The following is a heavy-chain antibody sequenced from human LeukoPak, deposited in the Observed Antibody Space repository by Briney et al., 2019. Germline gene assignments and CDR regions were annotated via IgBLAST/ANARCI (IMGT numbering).Heavy chain of an antibody. V-gene: IGHV1-69*04. J-gene: IGHJ3*02. CDR3: ARENTVTTVGAFDI. CDR1: GGTFSSYA. D-gene: IGHD4-17*01. CDR2: TIPILGIA. Sequence: SVKVSCKASGGTFSSYAISWVRQAPGQGLEWMGRTIPILGIANYAQKFQGRVTITADKSTSTAYMELSSLRSEDTAVYYCARENTVTTVGAFDIWGQGTMVTVSS.